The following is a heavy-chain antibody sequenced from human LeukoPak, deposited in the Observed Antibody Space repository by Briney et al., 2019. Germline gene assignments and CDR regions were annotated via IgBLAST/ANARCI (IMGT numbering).Heavy chain of an antibody. Sequence: SETLSLTCAVYGGSFSGYYWGWIRQPPGKGLEWTESIYHSGSTYYNPSLKSRVTISVDTSKNHFSLKLSSVTAADTAVYYCARGTMTTVTYFDYWGQGTLVTVSS. CDR1: GGSFSGYY. D-gene: IGHD4-17*01. V-gene: IGHV4-38-2*01. CDR3: ARGTMTTVTYFDY. J-gene: IGHJ4*02. CDR2: IYHSGST.